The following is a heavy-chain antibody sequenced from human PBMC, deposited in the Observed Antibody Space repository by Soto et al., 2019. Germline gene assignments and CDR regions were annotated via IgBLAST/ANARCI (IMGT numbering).Heavy chain of an antibody. J-gene: IGHJ4*02. CDR2: INPNSGGT. V-gene: IGHV1-2*04. CDR1: GYTFTGYY. Sequence: ASVKVSCKASGYTFTGYYMHWVRQAPGQGPEWMGWINPNSGGTNYAQKFQGWVTMTRDTSISTAYMELSRLRSDDTAVYYCARDSSSGWYTFDYWGQGTLVTVSS. CDR3: ARDSSSGWYTFDY. D-gene: IGHD6-19*01.